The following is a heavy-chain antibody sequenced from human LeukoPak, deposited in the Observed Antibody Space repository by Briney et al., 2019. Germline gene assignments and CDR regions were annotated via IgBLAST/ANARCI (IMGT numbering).Heavy chain of an antibody. CDR2: IYYSGST. CDR3: ARERRYFDY. Sequence: SETLSLTCTVSGGSISSSSYYWGWIRQPPGKGLEWIGSIYYSGSTYYNPSLKSRVIISVDTSKNQFSLKLSSVTAADTAVYYCARERRYFDYWGQGTLVTVSS. V-gene: IGHV4-39*07. J-gene: IGHJ4*02. CDR1: GGSISSSSYY.